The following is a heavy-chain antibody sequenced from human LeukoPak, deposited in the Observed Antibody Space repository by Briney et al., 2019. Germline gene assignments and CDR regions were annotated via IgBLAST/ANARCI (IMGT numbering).Heavy chain of an antibody. V-gene: IGHV4-34*01. D-gene: IGHD3-22*01. J-gene: IGHJ6*03. CDR1: GGSFSGYY. Sequence: PSETLSLTCAVYGGSFSGYYWTWIRQTPEKGLEWIGEMNPIGSTNYNPSLKSRVTISVDTSKNQFSLELSSVTAADTAVYYCARGRQDVTMIVVVMTAVSYYLDVWGKGTTVTVS. CDR2: MNPIGST. CDR3: ARGRQDVTMIVVVMTAVSYYLDV.